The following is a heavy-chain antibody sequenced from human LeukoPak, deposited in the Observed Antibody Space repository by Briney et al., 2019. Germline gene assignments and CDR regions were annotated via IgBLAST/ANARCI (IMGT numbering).Heavy chain of an antibody. CDR2: IYYSGST. V-gene: IGHV4-39*01. Sequence: PSETLSLTCAVYGGSFSGYYWGWIRQPPGKGPEWIGSIYYSGSTYYNPSLKSRVTISVDTSKNQFSLKLSSVTAADTAVYYCARQLGYCSSTSCYADKVDYWGQGTLVTVSS. CDR1: GGSFSGYY. D-gene: IGHD2-2*01. CDR3: ARQLGYCSSTSCYADKVDY. J-gene: IGHJ4*02.